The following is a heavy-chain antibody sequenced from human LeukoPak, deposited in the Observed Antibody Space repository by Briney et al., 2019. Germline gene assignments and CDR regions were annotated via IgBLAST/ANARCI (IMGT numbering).Heavy chain of an antibody. Sequence: GGSLRLSCAASGFTVSSNYMSWVRQAPGKGLEWVSVIYSGGNTDYADSVKGRFTISRDNSKNTLYLQMNSLRAEDTAVYYCARDLNTWELPGWGQGTLVTVSS. V-gene: IGHV3-53*01. CDR2: IYSGGNT. D-gene: IGHD1-26*01. CDR3: ARDLNTWELPG. CDR1: GFTVSSNY. J-gene: IGHJ4*02.